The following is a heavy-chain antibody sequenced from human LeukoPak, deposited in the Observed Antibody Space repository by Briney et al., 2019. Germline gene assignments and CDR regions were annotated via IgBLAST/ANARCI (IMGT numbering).Heavy chain of an antibody. CDR2: ISLSTGAP. Sequence: GASVKVSCKASGYTFTNYGISWVRQAPGQGLEWVAWISLSTGAPSYAQKFQGRVTLTTDTSTSTAYMELRSLKSDDTAVYYCARDIGLVRGIIMAHWGQGPQVSVS. V-gene: IGHV1-18*01. J-gene: IGHJ4*02. CDR3: ARDIGLVRGIIMAH. CDR1: GYTFTNYG. D-gene: IGHD3-10*01.